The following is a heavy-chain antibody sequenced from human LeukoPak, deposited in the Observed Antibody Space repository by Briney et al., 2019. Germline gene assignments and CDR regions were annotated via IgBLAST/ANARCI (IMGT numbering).Heavy chain of an antibody. CDR1: GLILNDHA. V-gene: IGHV3-9*01. J-gene: IGHJ4*02. CDR2: IGWDSGRI. CDR3: ARFRHYDFWSGYYELADY. Sequence: GRSLRLSCVGSGLILNDHAMHWVRQVPGKGLEWVSGIGWDSGRIGYADSVKGRFTISRDNSKNSLYLQMNSLRAEDTAVYYCARFRHYDFWSGYYELADYWGQGTLVTVPS. D-gene: IGHD3-3*01.